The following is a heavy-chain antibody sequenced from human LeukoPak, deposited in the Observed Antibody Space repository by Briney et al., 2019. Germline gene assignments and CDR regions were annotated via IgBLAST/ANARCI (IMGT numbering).Heavy chain of an antibody. CDR3: TRDRGYSYRWYFDS. V-gene: IGHV3-49*04. J-gene: IGHJ4*02. CDR2: IRRKTYGGTT. Sequence: GGSLRLSCTTSGFTFADYAMSWVRQAPGKGLEWVGFIRRKTYGGTTEYAASVKDRFTISTDDSKNIAYLQVNSLKSEDTAVYYCTRDRGYSYRWYFDSWGQGTLVTVSS. D-gene: IGHD5-18*01. CDR1: GFTFADYA.